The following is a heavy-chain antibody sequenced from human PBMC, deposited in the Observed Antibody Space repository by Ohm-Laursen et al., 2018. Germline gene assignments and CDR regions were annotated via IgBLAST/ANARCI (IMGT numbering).Heavy chain of an antibody. CDR2: IKEYGSEK. Sequence: SLRLSCAASGFTFTSYWMSWVRQAPGKGLEWVANIKEYGSEKNYVDSVKGRFTISRDNAKNSLFLEMNNLRAEDSALYYCVGGYITVFHYWGQGTLLSVSS. J-gene: IGHJ4*02. CDR1: GFTFTSYW. V-gene: IGHV3-7*01. D-gene: IGHD5-12*01. CDR3: VGGYITVFHY.